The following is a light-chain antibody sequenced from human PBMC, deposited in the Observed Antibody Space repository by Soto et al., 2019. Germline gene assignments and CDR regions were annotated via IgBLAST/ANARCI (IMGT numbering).Light chain of an antibody. CDR3: QQYNSYSPT. CDR2: DAS. CDR1: EGISSW. V-gene: IGKV1-5*01. Sequence: DIQMTQSPSTLSASVGDRVTITCRASEGISSWLAWYQQKPGKAPQLLIFDASTLKGGVPSRFSGSGSGTEFTLTISSLQADDLATYYCQQYNSYSPTFGLGTKVEIK. J-gene: IGKJ1*01.